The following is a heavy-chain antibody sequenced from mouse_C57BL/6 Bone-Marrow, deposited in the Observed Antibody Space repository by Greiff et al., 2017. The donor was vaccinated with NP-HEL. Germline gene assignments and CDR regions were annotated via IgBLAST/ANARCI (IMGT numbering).Heavy chain of an antibody. V-gene: IGHV5-9-1*02. CDR2: ISSGGDYI. J-gene: IGHJ2*01. Sequence: EVKLQESGEGLVKPGGSLKLSCAASGFTFSSYAMSWVRQTPEKRLEWVAYISSGGDYIYYADTVKGRFTISRDNARNTLYLQMSSLKSEDTAMYYCTRDLYDGYLSWFDYWGQGTTLTVSS. CDR1: GFTFSSYA. CDR3: TRDLYDGYLSWFDY. D-gene: IGHD2-3*01.